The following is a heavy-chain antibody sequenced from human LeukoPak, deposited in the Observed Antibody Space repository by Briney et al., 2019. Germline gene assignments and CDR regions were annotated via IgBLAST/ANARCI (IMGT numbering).Heavy chain of an antibody. V-gene: IGHV5-51*01. Sequence: GESLKISCKGSGNSFTNYWIGWVRQMPGKGLEWRGIIYPGDSDTRYSPSFQGQVTISADKSISTAYLQWSSLKASDTAMYYCARQGWELLHYYYYGMDVWGQGTTVTVSS. CDR3: ARQGWELLHYYYYGMDV. D-gene: IGHD1-26*01. CDR2: IYPGDSDT. CDR1: GNSFTNYW. J-gene: IGHJ6*02.